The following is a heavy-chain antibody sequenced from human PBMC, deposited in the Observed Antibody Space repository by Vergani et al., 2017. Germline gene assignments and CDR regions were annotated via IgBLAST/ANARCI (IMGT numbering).Heavy chain of an antibody. CDR3: ARDPLXIYSSSWYDFSFDY. V-gene: IGHV3-21*01. CDR1: GFTFSSYS. J-gene: IGHJ4*02. CDR2: ISSSSSYI. D-gene: IGHD6-13*01. Sequence: EVQLVESGGGLVKPGGSLRLSCAASGFTFSSYSMNWVRQAPGKGLEWVSSISSSSSYIYYADSVKGRFTISRDNAKNSLYLQMNSLRAEDTAVYYCARDPLXIYSSSWYDFSFDYWGQGTLVTVSS.